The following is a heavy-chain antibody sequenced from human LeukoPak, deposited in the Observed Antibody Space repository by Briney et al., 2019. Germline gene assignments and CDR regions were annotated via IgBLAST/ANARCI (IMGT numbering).Heavy chain of an antibody. CDR3: ARDPGYYDSSGYYYPYYFDY. D-gene: IGHD3-22*01. J-gene: IGHJ4*02. CDR1: SYTITTYG. V-gene: IGHV1-18*01. Sequence: ASVKVSCKASSYTITTYGISWMRQAPGQGLEWMGWITAYNGDTNYAQKFQGRVTITTDTSTRTAYMELRSLRSDDTAVYYCARDPGYYDSSGYYYPYYFDYWGQGTLVTVSS. CDR2: ITAYNGDT.